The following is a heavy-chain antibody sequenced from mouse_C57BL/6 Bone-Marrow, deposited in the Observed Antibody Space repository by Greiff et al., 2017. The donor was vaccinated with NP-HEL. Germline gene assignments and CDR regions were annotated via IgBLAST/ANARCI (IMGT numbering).Heavy chain of an antibody. Sequence: QVQLQQSGAELARPGASVKLSCKASGYTFTSYGISWVKQRTGQGPEWIGEIYPRSGNTYYNEKFKGKATLTADKSSSTAYMELRSLTSEDSAVYFCAVGPYWYFDVWGTGTTVTVSS. CDR1: GYTFTSYG. D-gene: IGHD3-3*01. J-gene: IGHJ1*03. CDR3: AVGPYWYFDV. V-gene: IGHV1-81*01. CDR2: IYPRSGNT.